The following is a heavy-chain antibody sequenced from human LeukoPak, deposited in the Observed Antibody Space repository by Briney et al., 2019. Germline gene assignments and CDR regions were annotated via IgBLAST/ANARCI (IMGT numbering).Heavy chain of an antibody. CDR3: ARSWTVFGGSDV. V-gene: IGHV7-4-1*02. Sequence: GASVKVSCKASGYTFNHYAMTWVRQAPGQGLEWMGWIHTNTGNPTYAHGFTGRFVFSLDTSVTTAYLQISSLEAEDTAVYYCARSWTVFGGSDVWGQGTMVTVSS. D-gene: IGHD3-10*02. CDR2: IHTNTGNP. J-gene: IGHJ3*01. CDR1: GYTFNHYA.